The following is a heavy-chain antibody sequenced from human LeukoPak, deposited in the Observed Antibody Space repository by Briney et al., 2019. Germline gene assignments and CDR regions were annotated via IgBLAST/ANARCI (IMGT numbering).Heavy chain of an antibody. Sequence: SETLSLTCTVSGASIGGSHFHWGWLRHPPGKGLEWIGRIFNSGSTYYNSSLKSRVTISVATSKNQFSLKLTSVTAADTATYYCARRGITYSSSFFAYWGQGTLVTVSS. V-gene: IGHV4-39*01. D-gene: IGHD2-2*01. CDR2: IFNSGST. CDR3: ARRGITYSSSFFAY. J-gene: IGHJ4*02. CDR1: GASIGGSHFH.